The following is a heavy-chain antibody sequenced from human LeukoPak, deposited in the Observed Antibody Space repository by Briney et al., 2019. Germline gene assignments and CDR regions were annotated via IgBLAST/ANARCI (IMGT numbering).Heavy chain of an antibody. Sequence: SVKVSCKASGGTFSSYAISWVRQAPGQGLEWMGGIIPIFGTANYAQKFQGRVTITADESTSTAYMELSSLRSEDTAVYYCARVAASRSSSPWFDPWGQGTPVTVSS. CDR2: IIPIFGTA. J-gene: IGHJ5*02. CDR1: GGTFSSYA. D-gene: IGHD6-6*01. V-gene: IGHV1-69*13. CDR3: ARVAASRSSSPWFDP.